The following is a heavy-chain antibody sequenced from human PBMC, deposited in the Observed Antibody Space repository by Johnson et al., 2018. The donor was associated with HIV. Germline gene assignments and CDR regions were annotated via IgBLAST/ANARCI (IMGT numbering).Heavy chain of an antibody. D-gene: IGHD3-22*01. CDR3: ASPQSGVEPDYYDSSGYFRNDALDI. V-gene: IGHV3-30*14. Sequence: QVQLVESGGGVVQPGRSLRLSCAASGFTFSSYAMHWVRQAPGKGLEWVAVISHDGRNQKYADSVKGRFTISRDNSKKTLFLQMNSLRPEDTALYYCASPQSGVEPDYYDSSGYFRNDALDIWGQGTMVTVSS. J-gene: IGHJ3*02. CDR1: GFTFSSYA. CDR2: ISHDGRNQ.